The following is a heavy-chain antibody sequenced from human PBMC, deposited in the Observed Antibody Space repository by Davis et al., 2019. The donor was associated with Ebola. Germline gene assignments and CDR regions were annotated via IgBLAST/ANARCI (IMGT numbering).Heavy chain of an antibody. CDR1: GGSISSGDYY. J-gene: IGHJ4*02. D-gene: IGHD2-15*01. CDR3: ARLYCSGGSCPHFDY. V-gene: IGHV4-30-4*01. Sequence: SETLSLTCTVSGGSISSGDYYWNWIRQPPGKGLEWIGYISYSGNTYYNPSLKSRVTISVDTSKNQFSLKLSSVTAADSAVYYCARLYCSGGSCPHFDYWGQGTLVTVSS. CDR2: ISYSGNT.